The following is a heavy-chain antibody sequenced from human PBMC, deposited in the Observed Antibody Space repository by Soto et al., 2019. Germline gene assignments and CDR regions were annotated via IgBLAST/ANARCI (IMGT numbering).Heavy chain of an antibody. J-gene: IGHJ2*01. V-gene: IGHV3-48*02. D-gene: IGHD6-25*01. CDR3: ARDGAAGYFDL. CDR1: GFTFNAFS. CDR2: ITSSSRTI. Sequence: EVQLVESGGGLVQPGGSLRLSCAASGFTFNAFSMNWVRQAPGRAPEWLSYITSSSRTIYYAHSVRGRFTISRDNAKESLYLQMNSLRDEDTAVYYCARDGAAGYFDLWGRGTLVTVSS.